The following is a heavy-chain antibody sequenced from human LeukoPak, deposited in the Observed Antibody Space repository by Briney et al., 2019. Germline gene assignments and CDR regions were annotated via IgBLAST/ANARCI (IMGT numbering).Heavy chain of an antibody. CDR2: IYHSGST. CDR1: GGSISSSNW. V-gene: IGHV4-4*02. Sequence: KSSETLSLTCAVSGGSISSSNWWSWVRQPPGKGLEWIGEIYHSGSTNYNPSLKSRVTISVGKSKNQFSLKLSSVTAADTAVYYCAREGVAAAGNNNWFDPWGQGTLVTVSS. J-gene: IGHJ5*02. CDR3: AREGVAAAGNNNWFDP. D-gene: IGHD6-13*01.